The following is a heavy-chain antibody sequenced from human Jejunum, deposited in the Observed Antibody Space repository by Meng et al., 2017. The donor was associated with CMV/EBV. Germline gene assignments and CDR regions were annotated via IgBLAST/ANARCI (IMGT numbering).Heavy chain of an antibody. CDR3: ARDHYGGSVRTFDY. Sequence: GFSFSIYSMNWVRQVPGKGLEWVSYISSSSSSMFYADSVKGRFTISRDNAKNSLYLQMNSLPAEDTGIYYCARDHYGGSVRTFDYWGLGTLVTVSS. CDR2: ISSSSSSM. V-gene: IGHV3-48*04. CDR1: GFSFSIYS. D-gene: IGHD2-21*01. J-gene: IGHJ4*02.